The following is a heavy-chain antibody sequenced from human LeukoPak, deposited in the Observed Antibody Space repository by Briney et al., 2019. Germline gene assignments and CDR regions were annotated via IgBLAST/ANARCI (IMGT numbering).Heavy chain of an antibody. Sequence: GGSLRLSCVASGFTFDDYGMSWVRQAPGKGLEWVANIKQDGSEKYYVDSVKGRFTISRDNAKNSLYLQMNSLRAEDTAVYYCARDHGSGSYYTFDYWGQGTLVTFSS. CDR3: ARDHGSGSYYTFDY. J-gene: IGHJ4*02. D-gene: IGHD3-10*01. CDR2: IKQDGSEK. V-gene: IGHV3-7*01. CDR1: GFTFDDYG.